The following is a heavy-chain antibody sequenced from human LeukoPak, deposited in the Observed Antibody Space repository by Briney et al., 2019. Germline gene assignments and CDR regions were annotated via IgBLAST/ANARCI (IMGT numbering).Heavy chain of an antibody. V-gene: IGHV3-30*03. Sequence: GGSLRLSCAASGFTFRNGMHWVRQAQGKGLEWLAVISYDGGDKNYADFVKGRFTISRDNSKNTLDLEMNSLRVEDTAVYYCARYDGFPDYWGQGTLVTVSS. D-gene: IGHD5-24*01. CDR2: ISYDGGDK. CDR3: ARYDGFPDY. J-gene: IGHJ4*02. CDR1: GFTFRNG.